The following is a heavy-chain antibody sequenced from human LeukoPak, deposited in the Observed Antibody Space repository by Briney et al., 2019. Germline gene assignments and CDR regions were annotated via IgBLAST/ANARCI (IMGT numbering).Heavy chain of an antibody. CDR3: ARGIAARRATRLIDY. D-gene: IGHD6-6*01. Sequence: ASVKVSCKVSGYTLTELSMHWVRQAPGKGLEWMGGFDPVDGETIYAQKFQGRVTMTEDTSTDTAYMELSSLRSEDTAVYYCARGIAARRATRLIDYWGQGTLVTVSS. V-gene: IGHV1-24*01. CDR2: FDPVDGET. CDR1: GYTLTELS. J-gene: IGHJ4*02.